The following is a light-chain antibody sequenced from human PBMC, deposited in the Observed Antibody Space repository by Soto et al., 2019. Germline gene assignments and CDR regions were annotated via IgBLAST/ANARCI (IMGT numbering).Light chain of an antibody. Sequence: DAQMTQSPSSVSASVGDRVTITCRASQGISTWLAWYQQKPGKAPNLLIYAASTLQRGVPSRFSGSGSGTEFTLTISSLQPEDFATYYCLLHNSYPWTFGQGTKVDIK. CDR2: AAS. CDR3: LLHNSYPWT. J-gene: IGKJ1*01. V-gene: IGKV1-12*01. CDR1: QGISTW.